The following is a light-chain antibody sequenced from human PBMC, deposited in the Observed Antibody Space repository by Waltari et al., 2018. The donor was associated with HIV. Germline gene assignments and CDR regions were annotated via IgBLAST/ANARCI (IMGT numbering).Light chain of an antibody. Sequence: QSVLTQPPSVSAAPGQDVTISCSGSRSNIGNNYVSWYQQLPETAPKLLIDDNDKRHSGIPDRCAGFKSGTSGTLCSTGLQTGDEADYYCETWDSSLSGVVFGGGTKVTVL. V-gene: IGLV1-51*01. CDR2: DND. CDR1: RSNIGNNY. J-gene: IGLJ2*01. CDR3: ETWDSSLSGVV.